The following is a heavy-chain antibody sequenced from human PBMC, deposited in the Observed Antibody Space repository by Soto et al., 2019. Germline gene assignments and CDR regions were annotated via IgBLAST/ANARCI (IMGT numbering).Heavy chain of an antibody. D-gene: IGHD3-22*01. J-gene: IGHJ4*02. CDR1: GFTFSHVW. Sequence: PGGSLRLSCAASGFTFSHVWMNWVRQAPGKGLEWVGRIKSKSAGGTSDYAAPVKDRFTISRDDAKSTLYLQMNSLKTEDTAVYYCTTDYYDSGGFYVLGYWGQGTLVTVSS. V-gene: IGHV3-15*07. CDR2: IKSKSAGGTS. CDR3: TTDYYDSGGFYVLGY.